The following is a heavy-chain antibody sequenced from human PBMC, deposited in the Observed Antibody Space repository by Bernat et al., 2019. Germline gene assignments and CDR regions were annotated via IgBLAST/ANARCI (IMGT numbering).Heavy chain of an antibody. CDR2: ISSSSSDI. J-gene: IGHJ4*02. CDR1: GFTFSSYS. Sequence: EVQLVESGGGLVKPGGSLRLSCAASGFTFSSYSMNWVRQAPGKGLAWVSSISSSSSDISYADSVKGRFTISRDNAKNSLYLQMNSLRAEDTAVYYCAIEWELRVPHDWGQGTLVTVSS. CDR3: AIEWELRVPHD. D-gene: IGHD1-26*01. V-gene: IGHV3-21*01.